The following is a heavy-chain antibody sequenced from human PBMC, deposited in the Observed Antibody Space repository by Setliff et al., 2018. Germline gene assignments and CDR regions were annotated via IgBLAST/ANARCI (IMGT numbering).Heavy chain of an antibody. D-gene: IGHD3-3*01. Sequence: GGSLRLSCAASGSTFRSYGMHWVRQSPGKGLEWVAVIWYDGSNEYYADSVKGRFIISRDNTKNTVYLQMNSLRVEDTAVYYCARPFGVHTAVDIWGQGTMVTVSS. V-gene: IGHV3-33*03. J-gene: IGHJ3*02. CDR2: IWYDGSNE. CDR1: GSTFRSYG. CDR3: ARPFGVHTAVDI.